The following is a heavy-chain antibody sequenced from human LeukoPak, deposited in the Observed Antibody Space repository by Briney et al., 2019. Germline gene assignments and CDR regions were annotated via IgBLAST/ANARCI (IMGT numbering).Heavy chain of an antibody. CDR3: ARHEGWELPLDS. J-gene: IGHJ4*02. CDR1: GGSISSYY. D-gene: IGHD1-26*01. CDR2: IYSSGST. V-gene: IGHV4-59*08. Sequence: SETLSLTCTVSGGSISSYYWGWIRQPPGKGLEWIGNIYSSGSTYYNPSLESRVTMSLDTSENQFSLKLSSVTAADTAVYFCARHEGWELPLDSWGRGTLVTVSS.